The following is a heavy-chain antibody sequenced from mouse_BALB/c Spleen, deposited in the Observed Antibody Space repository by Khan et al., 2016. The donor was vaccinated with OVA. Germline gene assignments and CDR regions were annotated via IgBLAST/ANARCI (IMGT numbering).Heavy chain of an antibody. CDR2: IYPGDGNT. CDR3: VRGGSTTGYFDY. Sequence: QVQLKQSGTELARPGASVKLSCQASGYTFTSYWMQLVKQRPGQGLEWIGAIYPGDGNTRYTQKFKGKATLTADKSSSTAYMQLSILASEESEVYVCVRGGSTTGYFDYWGQGTTLTVSS. V-gene: IGHV1-87*01. J-gene: IGHJ2*01. CDR1: GYTFTSYW. D-gene: IGHD1-1*01.